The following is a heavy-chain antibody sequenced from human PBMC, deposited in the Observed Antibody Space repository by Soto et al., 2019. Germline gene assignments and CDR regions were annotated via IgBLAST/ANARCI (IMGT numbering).Heavy chain of an antibody. V-gene: IGHV4-31*03. D-gene: IGHD2-2*01. CDR2: IYHSGTT. Sequence: QVQLQESGPGLVKPSQTLSLTCTVSGGSISSGGYYWSWIRQHPGKGLEWIGYIYHSGTTYYNPSLKSRVTISVDTSKNQFSLKLTSVTAADTAVYYCARVGGHRLLGWFDPWGQGTLVTVSS. J-gene: IGHJ5*02. CDR3: ARVGGHRLLGWFDP. CDR1: GGSISSGGYY.